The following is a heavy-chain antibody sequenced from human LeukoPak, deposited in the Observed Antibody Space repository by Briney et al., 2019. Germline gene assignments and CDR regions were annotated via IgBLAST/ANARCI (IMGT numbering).Heavy chain of an antibody. CDR3: AKTRDYFDF. J-gene: IGHJ4*02. V-gene: IGHV4-61*02. CDR1: GGSISSGSYY. Sequence: SETLSLTCTVSGGSISSGSYYWSWIRQPAGKGLEWIGRIYTSGSTNYNPSLKSRVTISVDTSKNQFSLKLSSVTAADTAVYYCAKTRDYFDFWGQGTLVTVSS. CDR2: IYTSGST.